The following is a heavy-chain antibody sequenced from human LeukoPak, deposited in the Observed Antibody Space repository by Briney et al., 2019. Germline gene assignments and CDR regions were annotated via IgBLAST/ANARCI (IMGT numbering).Heavy chain of an antibody. D-gene: IGHD6-19*01. CDR3: AKAWSSDWYDH. CDR1: GFTFSSYA. Sequence: GGSLRLSCAASGFTFSSYAMNWVRQAPGKGLEWVSGISANGGSTYYADSVKGRFTISRDTSKNTLYLQMNSLRAEDTAVYYCAKAWSSDWYDHWGQGTLVTVSS. CDR2: ISANGGST. J-gene: IGHJ5*02. V-gene: IGHV3-23*01.